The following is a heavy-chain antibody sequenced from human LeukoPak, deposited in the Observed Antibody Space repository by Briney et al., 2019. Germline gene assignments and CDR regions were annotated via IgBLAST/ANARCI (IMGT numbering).Heavy chain of an antibody. J-gene: IGHJ6*02. V-gene: IGHV3-23*01. CDR2: ISDSGGST. CDR3: ARDHCSSTSCYPFDYYYGMDV. Sequence: PGGSLRLSCAASGFTFSSYAMTWVRQAPGKGLEWVSAISDSGGSTYYADSVKGRFTISRDNSKNTLYLQMNSLRAEDTAVYYCARDHCSSTSCYPFDYYYGMDVWGQGTTVTVSS. CDR1: GFTFSSYA. D-gene: IGHD2-2*01.